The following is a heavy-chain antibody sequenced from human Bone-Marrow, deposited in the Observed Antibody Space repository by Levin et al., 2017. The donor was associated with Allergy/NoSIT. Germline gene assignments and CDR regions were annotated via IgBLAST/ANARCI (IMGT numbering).Heavy chain of an antibody. V-gene: IGHV6-1*01. D-gene: IGHD6-19*01. CDR1: GDSVSNNNAA. Sequence: SQTLSLTCAISGDSVSNNNAAWNWIRQSPSRGLEWLGRTYYRSKWYNDYAAFMKGRMSVNSDTSKNQFSLQLNSVTPEDTAVYYCARAPIAVAGTWYFDNWGQGTLVTVSS. CDR2: TYYRSKWYN. CDR3: ARAPIAVAGTWYFDN. J-gene: IGHJ4*02.